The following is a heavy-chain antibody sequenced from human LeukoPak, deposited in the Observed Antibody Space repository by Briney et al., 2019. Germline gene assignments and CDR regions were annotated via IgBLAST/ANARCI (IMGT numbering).Heavy chain of an antibody. V-gene: IGHV5-10-1*01. D-gene: IGHD3-10*01. CDR1: GYSFTSYW. CDR3: ARRGYYYYGMDV. CDR2: IDPSDSYT. J-gene: IGHJ6*02. Sequence: GKSLKISCKGSGYSFTSYWISWVRQMPGKGLEWMGRIDPSDSYTNYSPSFQGHVTISADKSISTAYLQWSSLKASDTAMYYCARRGYYYYGMDVWGQGTTVTVSS.